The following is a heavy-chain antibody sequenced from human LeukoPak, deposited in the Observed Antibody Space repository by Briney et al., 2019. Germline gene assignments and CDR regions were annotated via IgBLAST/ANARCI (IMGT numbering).Heavy chain of an antibody. Sequence: ASVKVSCKASGYTFTSYGISWVRQAPGQGLEWMGRISAYNGNTNYAQKLQGRVTMTTDTSTSTAYMELRSLRSDDTAVYYCARAELELLWFGEKPNWFDPWGQGTLVTVSS. J-gene: IGHJ5*02. CDR1: GYTFTSYG. D-gene: IGHD3-10*01. CDR3: ARAELELLWFGEKPNWFDP. CDR2: ISAYNGNT. V-gene: IGHV1-18*01.